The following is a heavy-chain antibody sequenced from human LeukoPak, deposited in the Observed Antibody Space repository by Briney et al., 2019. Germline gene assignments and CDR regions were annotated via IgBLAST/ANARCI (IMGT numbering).Heavy chain of an antibody. CDR2: IYYSGST. CDR3: ARGGRWLQLHAGLFDY. D-gene: IGHD5-24*01. Sequence: SETLSLTCTVSGGSISSSSYYWGWIRQPPGKGLEWIGSIYYSGSTYYNPSLKSRVTISVDTSKNQFSLKLSSVTAADTAVYYCARGGRWLQLHAGLFDYWGQGTLVTVSS. V-gene: IGHV4-39*01. J-gene: IGHJ4*02. CDR1: GGSISSSSYY.